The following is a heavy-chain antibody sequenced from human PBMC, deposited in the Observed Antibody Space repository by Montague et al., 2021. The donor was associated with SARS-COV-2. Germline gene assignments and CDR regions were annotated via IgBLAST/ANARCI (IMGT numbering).Heavy chain of an antibody. CDR3: ARGGGVYDYVWGGDLRRATNYGMEV. Sequence: SETLSLTCTVPGASISSYYWSWTRLPPGNGLEWFGYIYYSGSTNYNPSLKSRVTISVETSKNQFSLKLSSVTAADTAVYYCARGGGVYDYVWGGDLRRATNYGMEVWGQGTAVTVSS. D-gene: IGHD3-16*01. CDR2: IYYSGST. V-gene: IGHV4-59*01. CDR1: GASISSYY. J-gene: IGHJ6*02.